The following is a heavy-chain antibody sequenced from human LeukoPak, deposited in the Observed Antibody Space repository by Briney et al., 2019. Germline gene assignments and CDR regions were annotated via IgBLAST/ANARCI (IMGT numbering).Heavy chain of an antibody. Sequence: PGGSLRLSCAASGFTFSSYAMHWVRQAPGKGLEWVAVISYDGSNKYYADSVKGRLTISRDNSKNTLYLQMNSLRAEDTAVYYCARDPVTAIGYFDYWGQGTLVTVSS. D-gene: IGHD2-21*02. CDR3: ARDPVTAIGYFDY. CDR2: ISYDGSNK. V-gene: IGHV3-30*04. J-gene: IGHJ4*02. CDR1: GFTFSSYA.